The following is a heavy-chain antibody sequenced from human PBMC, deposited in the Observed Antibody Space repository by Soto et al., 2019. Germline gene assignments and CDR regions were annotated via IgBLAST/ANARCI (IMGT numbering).Heavy chain of an antibody. V-gene: IGHV4-30-2*01. CDR3: ARGPPLGY. CDR2: IYHSGST. CDR1: GGSISSDGYP. Sequence: NPSETLSLTCAVSGGSISSDGYPWSWIRQPPGKGLEWIGYIYHSGSTYYNPSLKSRVTISVDRSKNQFSLNLSSMTVADTAVYYCARGPPLGYWGQGTLVTVSS. J-gene: IGHJ4*02.